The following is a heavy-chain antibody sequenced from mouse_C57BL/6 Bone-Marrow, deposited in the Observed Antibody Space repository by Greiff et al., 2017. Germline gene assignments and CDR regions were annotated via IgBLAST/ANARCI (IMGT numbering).Heavy chain of an antibody. V-gene: IGHV5-17*01. CDR3: ARGTVD. Sequence: EVPGVESGGGLVKPGGSLPLSCAASGFTFSDYGMHWVRQAPEKGLEWVAYISSGSSIIYYADTVKGRFTIARAHAKHTLCLQMTRLRSEDTAMYYCARGTVDWGQGTTRPVSS. CDR2: ISSGSSII. D-gene: IGHD4-1*01. J-gene: IGHJ2*01. CDR1: GFTFSDYG.